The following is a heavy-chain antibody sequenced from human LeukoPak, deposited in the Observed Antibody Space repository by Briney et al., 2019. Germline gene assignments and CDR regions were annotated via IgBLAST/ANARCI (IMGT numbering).Heavy chain of an antibody. CDR3: ARATGFRDYGENFSFDS. CDR2: VPYGGDT. J-gene: IGHJ4*02. Sequence: SETLSLTCTVSGASITNSRYYWGWLRQPPGKGLEWNRNVPYGGDTYYSPSLRSRITISEDTSNNQFSLHLTSVTAADTAVYYCARATGFRDYGENFSFDSWGQGTLVTVSS. V-gene: IGHV4-39*01. D-gene: IGHD4-17*01. CDR1: GASITNSRYY.